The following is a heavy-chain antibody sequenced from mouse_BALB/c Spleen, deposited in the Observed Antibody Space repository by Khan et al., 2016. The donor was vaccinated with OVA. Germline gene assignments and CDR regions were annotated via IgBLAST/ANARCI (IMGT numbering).Heavy chain of an antibody. J-gene: IGHJ2*01. CDR1: GYSITSGYG. V-gene: IGHV3-2*02. D-gene: IGHD1-2*01. Sequence: VQLKESGPGLVKPSQSLSLTCTVTGYSITSGYGWNWIRQFPGNKLEWMGYISYSGSTNYNPSLKSRISITRETSNNQFFLQLNSVTTKDTATYYCARTARIKYWGQGTTLTVSS. CDR2: ISYSGST. CDR3: ARTARIKY.